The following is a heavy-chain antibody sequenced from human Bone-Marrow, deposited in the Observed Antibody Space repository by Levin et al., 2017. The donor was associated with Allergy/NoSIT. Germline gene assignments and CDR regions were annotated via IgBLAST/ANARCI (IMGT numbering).Heavy chain of an antibody. CDR1: GYTFSSYV. Sequence: GESLKISCKASGYTFSSYVISWVRQVPGQGLEWMGWSSAYNGRTKYVQNFEDRVNMTTDRSTSTAYMELRSLGSGDTAVYYCARENYDNSGQRLHFDSWGQGTLVTVSS. CDR2: SSAYNGRT. D-gene: IGHD3-22*01. CDR3: ARENYDNSGQRLHFDS. J-gene: IGHJ4*02. V-gene: IGHV1-18*01.